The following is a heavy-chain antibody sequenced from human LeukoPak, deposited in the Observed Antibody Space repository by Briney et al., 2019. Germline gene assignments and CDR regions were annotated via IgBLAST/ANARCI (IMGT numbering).Heavy chain of an antibody. CDR1: GGSISSSSYY. CDR3: ARHESDHHYDFWSGPHYYHYLDV. V-gene: IGHV4-39*01. Sequence: SETLSLTCTVSGGSISSSSYYWGWIRQPPGKGLEWIGSIYYSGSTYYNPSLKSRVTISVDTSKNQFSLKLSSVTAADTAVYYCARHESDHHYDFWSGPHYYHYLDVWGKGTPVTVSS. CDR2: IYYSGST. J-gene: IGHJ6*03. D-gene: IGHD3-3*01.